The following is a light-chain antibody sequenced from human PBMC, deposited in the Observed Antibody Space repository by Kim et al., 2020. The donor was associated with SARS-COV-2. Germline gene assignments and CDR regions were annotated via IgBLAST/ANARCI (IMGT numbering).Light chain of an antibody. CDR2: DAY. CDR1: QSVGRY. J-gene: IGKJ3*01. CDR3: QQRSDGFT. Sequence: EIALTQSPATLSLSPGERATLSCRASQSVGRYLAWYQQKPGQPPRLLIYDAYDRATGIPDRFSGGGSGTDFTLTISSLLPEDFAVYYCQQRSDGFTFGPGTKVDIK. V-gene: IGKV3-11*01.